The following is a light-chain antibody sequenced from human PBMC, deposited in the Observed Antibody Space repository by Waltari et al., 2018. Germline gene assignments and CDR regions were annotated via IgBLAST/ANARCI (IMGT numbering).Light chain of an antibody. CDR1: QSISSW. Sequence: DIQMTQSPSTLPASVGARVTITCRASQSISSWLAWYQQKPGKAPKLLIYKASSLESGVPSRFSGSGSGTEFTLTTSSLQPDDFATYYCQQYNSFLYTFGQGTKLEIK. V-gene: IGKV1-5*03. CDR2: KAS. J-gene: IGKJ2*01. CDR3: QQYNSFLYT.